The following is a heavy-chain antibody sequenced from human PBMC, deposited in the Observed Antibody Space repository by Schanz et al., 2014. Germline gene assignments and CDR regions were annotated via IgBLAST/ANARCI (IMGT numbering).Heavy chain of an antibody. Sequence: QVQLVQSGSELKKPGSSVKVSCKASGDTFRSYTINWVRHAPGQGLEWMGRIIPITGITNYAQKFQGRVTFTADKSTSTALLEVNSLRSEDTAVYYCARTGYDPSLTHWGQGTLVTVSS. CDR3: ARTGYDPSLTH. J-gene: IGHJ4*02. D-gene: IGHD5-12*01. CDR2: IIPITGIT. CDR1: GDTFRSYT. V-gene: IGHV1-69*02.